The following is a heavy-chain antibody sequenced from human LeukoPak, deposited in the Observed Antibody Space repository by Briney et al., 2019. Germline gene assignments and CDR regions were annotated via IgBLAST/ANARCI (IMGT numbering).Heavy chain of an antibody. CDR1: GFTVSSNY. Sequence: GGSLRLSCAASGFTVSSNYMSWVRQAPGKGLEWVSVIYSGGSTYYADSVKGRFTISRDYSKNTLYLQMNSLRAEDTAVYYCARGNSYYYYYMDVWGKGTTVTVSS. J-gene: IGHJ6*03. D-gene: IGHD4-11*01. CDR2: IYSGGST. CDR3: ARGNSYYYYYMDV. V-gene: IGHV3-53*01.